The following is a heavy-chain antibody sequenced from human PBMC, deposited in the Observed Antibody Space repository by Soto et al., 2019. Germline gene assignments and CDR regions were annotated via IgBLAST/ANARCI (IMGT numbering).Heavy chain of an antibody. D-gene: IGHD3-10*01. Sequence: SETLSLTCTVSGGSISSGGYYWSWVRQHPGKGLEWIGYIYYSGSTYYNPSLKSRVTISVDTSKNQFSLKLSSVTAADTAVYYCARDLRFRGFYGMDVWGQGTTVTVSS. CDR3: ARDLRFRGFYGMDV. J-gene: IGHJ6*02. CDR2: IYYSGST. V-gene: IGHV4-31*03. CDR1: GGSISSGGYY.